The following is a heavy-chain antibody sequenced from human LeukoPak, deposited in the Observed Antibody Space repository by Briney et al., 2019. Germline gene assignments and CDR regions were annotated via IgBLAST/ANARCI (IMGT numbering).Heavy chain of an antibody. V-gene: IGHV3-23*01. D-gene: IGHD3-10*01. CDR3: AKDHRYYGSGRPIKYYYYYYMDV. Sequence: GGSLRLSCAASGFTFSSYAMSWVRQAPGKGLEWVSAISGSGSSTYYADSVKGRFTISRDNSKNTLYLQMNSLRAEDTAVYYCAKDHRYYGSGRPIKYYYYYYMDVWGKGTTVTVSS. J-gene: IGHJ6*03. CDR1: GFTFSSYA. CDR2: ISGSGSST.